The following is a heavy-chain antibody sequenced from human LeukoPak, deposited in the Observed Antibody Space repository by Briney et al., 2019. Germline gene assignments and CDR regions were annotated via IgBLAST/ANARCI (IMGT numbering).Heavy chain of an antibody. CDR1: GFTFSSYS. CDR3: ASLSIVGAQNHY. Sequence: GGSLRLSCAASGFTFSSYSINWVRQAPGKGLEWVSYISSSSTISYADSVKGRFTISRDNANNSLYLQMNSLRDEDTAVYYCASLSIVGAQNHYWGQGTLVTVSS. J-gene: IGHJ4*02. D-gene: IGHD1-26*01. CDR2: ISSSSTI. V-gene: IGHV3-48*02.